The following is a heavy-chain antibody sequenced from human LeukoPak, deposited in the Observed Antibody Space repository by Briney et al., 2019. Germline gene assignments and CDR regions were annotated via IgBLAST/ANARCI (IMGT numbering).Heavy chain of an antibody. CDR3: GRGMDR. CDR2: IKQDGSEK. J-gene: IGHJ4*02. D-gene: IGHD2-2*03. V-gene: IGHV3-7*04. Sequence: KGLEWVANIKQDGSEKYYVDSVKGRFTISRDNAKNSFYLQMNSLRAEDTAVYYCGRGMDRWGQGTLVTVSS.